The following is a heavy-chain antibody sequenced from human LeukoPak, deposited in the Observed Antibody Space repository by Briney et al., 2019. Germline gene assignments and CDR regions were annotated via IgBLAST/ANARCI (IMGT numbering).Heavy chain of an antibody. CDR3: ARDRTYQLPWEGFFDY. CDR1: GFTFSSYA. Sequence: GGSLRLSCAASGFTFSSYAMHWVRQAPGKGLEWVAVISYDGSNKYYADSVKGRFTISRDNSKNTLYLQMNSLRAEDTAAYYCARDRTYQLPWEGFFDYWGQGTLVTVSS. J-gene: IGHJ4*02. V-gene: IGHV3-30-3*01. D-gene: IGHD2-2*01. CDR2: ISYDGSNK.